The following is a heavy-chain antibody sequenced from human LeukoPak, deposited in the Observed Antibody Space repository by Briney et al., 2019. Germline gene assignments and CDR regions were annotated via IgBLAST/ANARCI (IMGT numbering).Heavy chain of an antibody. CDR2: IKQDGSQK. Sequence: XGSLRLSCAASGFSFSSYWMSWVRQAPGKGLEWVANIKQDGSQKHYVDSVKGRFTISRDNAKNSLYLQMNSLRVEDTAVYHCARDLCSSTSCYFDYWGQGILVTVSS. D-gene: IGHD2-2*01. V-gene: IGHV3-7*01. J-gene: IGHJ4*02. CDR3: ARDLCSSTSCYFDY. CDR1: GFSFSSYW.